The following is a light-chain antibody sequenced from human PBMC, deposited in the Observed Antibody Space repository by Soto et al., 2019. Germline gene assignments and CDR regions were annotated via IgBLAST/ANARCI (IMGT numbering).Light chain of an antibody. CDR2: GAS. J-gene: IGKJ2*01. CDR3: QQYNNWPPRYT. Sequence: EILMTQSPPTLSVSPGESATLSCRASESVSTNLAWYQQKPGQAPRLLIYGASTRATGIPARFSGSGSGTEFTLTISSLQSEDFAFYYCQQYNNWPPRYTFGQGTKLEIK. V-gene: IGKV3-15*01. CDR1: ESVSTN.